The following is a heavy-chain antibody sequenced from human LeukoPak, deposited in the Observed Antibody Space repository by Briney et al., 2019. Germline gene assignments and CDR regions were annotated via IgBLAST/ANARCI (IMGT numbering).Heavy chain of an antibody. CDR1: GYTLTELS. J-gene: IGHJ4*02. Sequence: ASVKVSCKVSGYTLTELSMHWVRQAPGKGLEWMGGFDPEDGETIYAQKFQGRVTMTEDTSTDTAYMELSSLRSEDTAVYYCATDPQGYSSSWFRFDYWGQGTLVTVSS. CDR3: ATDPQGYSSSWFRFDY. D-gene: IGHD6-13*01. V-gene: IGHV1-24*01. CDR2: FDPEDGET.